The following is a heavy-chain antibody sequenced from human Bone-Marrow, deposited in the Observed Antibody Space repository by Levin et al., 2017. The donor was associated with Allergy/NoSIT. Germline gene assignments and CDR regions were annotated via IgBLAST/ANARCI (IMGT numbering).Heavy chain of an antibody. V-gene: IGHV3-21*01. D-gene: IGHD2-15*01. CDR1: GFTFSSYS. Sequence: GGSLRLSCAASGFTFSSYSMNWVRQAPGKGLEWVSSISSSSSYIYYADSVKGRFTISRDNAKNSLYLQMNSLRAEDTAVYYCARRGQYCSGGSCVGNAFDIWGQGTMVTVSS. CDR2: ISSSSSYI. CDR3: ARRGQYCSGGSCVGNAFDI. J-gene: IGHJ3*02.